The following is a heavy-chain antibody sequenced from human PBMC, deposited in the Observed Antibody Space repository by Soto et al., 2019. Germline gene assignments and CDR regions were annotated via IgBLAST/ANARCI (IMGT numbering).Heavy chain of an antibody. CDR2: MNPNSGNT. V-gene: IGHV1-8*01. CDR3: ARGGTVTTLAPREEFDY. J-gene: IGHJ4*02. CDR1: GYTFSSYD. Sequence: ASLKVSCKASGYTFSSYDINWVRQATGQGLEWMGWMNPNSGNTGYAQKFQGRVTMTRNTSISTAYMELRSLRSDDTAVYYCARGGTVTTLAPREEFDYWGQGTLVTVSS. D-gene: IGHD4-17*01.